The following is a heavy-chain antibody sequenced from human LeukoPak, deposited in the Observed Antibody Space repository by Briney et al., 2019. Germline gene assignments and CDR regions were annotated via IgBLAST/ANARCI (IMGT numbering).Heavy chain of an antibody. CDR3: AGSFGSGNYFEY. D-gene: IGHD3-10*01. CDR1: GGSTSTYY. V-gene: IGHV4-59*01. Sequence: SETLSLTCTVSGGSTSTYYWNWIRQSPGKGLEWIGYTYYSGSANYNPSLKSRVTISIDTSKNQFSLRLSSVTAADTAVYYCAGSFGSGNYFEYWGQGTPVIVSS. CDR2: TYYSGSA. J-gene: IGHJ4*02.